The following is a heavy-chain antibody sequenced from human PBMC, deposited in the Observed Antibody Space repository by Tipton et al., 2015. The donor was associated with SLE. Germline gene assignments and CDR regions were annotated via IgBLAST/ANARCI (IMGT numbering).Heavy chain of an antibody. V-gene: IGHV3-NL1*01. CDR3: AKQISPHYGMDV. Sequence: GSLRLSCTASGFTFSDYAMNWVRQAPGKGLEWVSVITSGGVTYYSDSVKGRFIISRDNSKNTLYLQMNSLRTEDTAVYYCAKQISPHYGMDVWGQGTTVTVSS. CDR2: ITSGGVT. CDR1: GFTFSDYA. J-gene: IGHJ6*02.